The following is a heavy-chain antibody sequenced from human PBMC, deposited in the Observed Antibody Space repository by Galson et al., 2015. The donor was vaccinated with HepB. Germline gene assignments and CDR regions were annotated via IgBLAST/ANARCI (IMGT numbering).Heavy chain of an antibody. J-gene: IGHJ4*02. V-gene: IGHV3-30*19. CDR2: ISYDGSNK. CDR1: GFTFSHYS. D-gene: IGHD3-10*01. CDR3: ARDFISVGSYFDY. Sequence: SLRLSCAPSGFTFSHYSMNWVRQAPGKGLEWVAVISYDGSNKYYADSVKGRFTISRDNSKNTLYLQMNSLRAEDTAVYYCARDFISVGSYFDYWGQGTLVTVSS.